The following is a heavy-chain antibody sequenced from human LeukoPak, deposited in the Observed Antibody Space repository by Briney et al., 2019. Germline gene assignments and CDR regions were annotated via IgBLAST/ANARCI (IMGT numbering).Heavy chain of an antibody. CDR3: ARAPYYYDNSGYPDY. V-gene: IGHV4-38-2*01. CDR1: DYSIGSGYY. D-gene: IGHD3-22*01. CDR2: IHHSGSA. J-gene: IGHJ4*02. Sequence: SETLSLTCGVSDYSIGSGYYWGWIRQPPGKGLEWIGSIHHSGSAYYDPSLKSRVTISVDTSKNQFSLRLSSVTAADTAVYYCARAPYYYDNSGYPDYWGQGTLVTVSS.